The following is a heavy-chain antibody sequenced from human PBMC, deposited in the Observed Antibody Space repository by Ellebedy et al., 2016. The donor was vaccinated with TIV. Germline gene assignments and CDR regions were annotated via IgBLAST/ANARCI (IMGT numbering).Heavy chain of an antibody. Sequence: GESLKISCAASGFTVSSSFMSWVRQAPGKGLEWVSVIYTDGGTNYTDSLLGRFDISRDSSKNTLYLQMNSLGADDTAVYYCARDPRGGGDYGDNWFDPWGQGTLVTVSS. CDR3: ARDPRGGGDYGDNWFDP. J-gene: IGHJ5*02. D-gene: IGHD4-17*01. CDR2: IYTDGGT. CDR1: GFTVSSSF. V-gene: IGHV3-66*01.